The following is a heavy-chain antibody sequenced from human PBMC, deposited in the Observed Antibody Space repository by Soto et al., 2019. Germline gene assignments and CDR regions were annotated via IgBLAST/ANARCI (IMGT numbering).Heavy chain of an antibody. CDR1: GYTFTSYD. CDR2: MNPNSGNT. CDR3: ARGSLEIAAAGPYYYNGMDV. Sequence: QVQLVQSGAEVKKPGASVKVSCKASGYTFTSYDINWVRQATGQGLEWMGWMNPNSGNTGYAQKFQGRVTMTRNTSISTDYMELSSLSVEDTAVYYWARGSLEIAAAGPYYYNGMDVWGQGTTITGSS. D-gene: IGHD6-13*01. V-gene: IGHV1-8*01. J-gene: IGHJ6*02.